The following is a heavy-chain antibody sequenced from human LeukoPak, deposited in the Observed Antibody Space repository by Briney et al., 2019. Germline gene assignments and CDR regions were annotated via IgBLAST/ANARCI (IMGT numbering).Heavy chain of an antibody. CDR3: AREKYYDFWSGYDTPDAFDI. CDR2: ISSSGSTI. V-gene: IGHV3-11*04. Sequence: GGSLRLSCAASGFTFSDYYMSWIRQAPGKGLEWVSYISSSGSTIYYADSVKGRFTISRDNAKNSLYLQMNSLRAEDTAVYYCAREKYYDFWSGYDTPDAFDIWGQGTKVTVSS. D-gene: IGHD3-3*01. J-gene: IGHJ3*02. CDR1: GFTFSDYY.